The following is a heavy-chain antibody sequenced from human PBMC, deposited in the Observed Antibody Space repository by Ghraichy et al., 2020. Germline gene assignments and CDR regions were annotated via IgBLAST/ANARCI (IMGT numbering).Heavy chain of an antibody. CDR2: IYYSGST. CDR3: ARDRRSGSYGTNYWYFDL. D-gene: IGHD1-26*01. Sequence: SETLSLTCTVSGGSISSGGYYWSWIRQHPGKGLEWIGYIYYSGSTYHNPSLKSRVTISVDTSKNQFSLKLSSVTAADTAVYYCARDRRSGSYGTNYWYFDLWGRGTLVTVSS. J-gene: IGHJ2*01. CDR1: GGSISSGGYY. V-gene: IGHV4-31*03.